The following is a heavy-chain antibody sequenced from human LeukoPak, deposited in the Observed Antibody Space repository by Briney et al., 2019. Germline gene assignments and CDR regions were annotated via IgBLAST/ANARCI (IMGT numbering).Heavy chain of an antibody. J-gene: IGHJ6*02. CDR2: IYYSGST. D-gene: IGHD6-19*01. Sequence: SETLSLTCNVSGGSISGYYWSWIRQPPRKGLEWIGYIYYSGSTSYNPSLKSRVTISVDSSKNQFSLRLSSVTAADTAVYYCARDMSYSSRWPYGMDVWGQGTTVTVSS. V-gene: IGHV4-59*01. CDR3: ARDMSYSSRWPYGMDV. CDR1: GGSISGYY.